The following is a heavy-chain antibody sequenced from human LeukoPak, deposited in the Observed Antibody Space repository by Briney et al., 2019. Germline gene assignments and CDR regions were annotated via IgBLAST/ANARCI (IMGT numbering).Heavy chain of an antibody. CDR1: GGSISSYY. D-gene: IGHD2-15*01. J-gene: IGHJ5*02. CDR2: IHYSGST. V-gene: IGHV4-59*01. CDR3: ARGVDCSGGSCYSINWFDP. Sequence: SETLSLTCTVSGGSISSYYWSWIRQPPGKGLEWIGYIHYSGSTNYNPSLKSRVTISVDTSKNQFSLKLSSVTAADTAVYYCARGVDCSGGSCYSINWFDPWGQGTLVTVSS.